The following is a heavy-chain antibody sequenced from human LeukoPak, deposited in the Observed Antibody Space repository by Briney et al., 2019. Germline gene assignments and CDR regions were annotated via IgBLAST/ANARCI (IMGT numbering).Heavy chain of an antibody. J-gene: IGHJ5*02. D-gene: IGHD3-3*01. CDR3: ATDPTPVTIPFDP. Sequence: GASVKISCKASGYTFTDYYMHWVQQAPGKGLEWMGRVDPEDGETIYAEKFQGRVTITADTSTDTAYMELSSLRSEDTAVYYCATDPTPVTIPFDPWGQGTLVTVSS. CDR1: GYTFTDYY. CDR2: VDPEDGET. V-gene: IGHV1-69-2*01.